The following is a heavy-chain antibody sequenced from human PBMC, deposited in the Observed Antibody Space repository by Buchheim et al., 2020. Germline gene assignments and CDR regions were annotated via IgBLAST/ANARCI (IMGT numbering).Heavy chain of an antibody. CDR2: ISYDGSNK. V-gene: IGHV3-30-3*01. Sequence: QVQLVESGGGVVQPGRSLRLSCAASGFTFSSYAMHWVRQAPGKGLEWVAVISYDGSNKYYADSVKGRFTISRDNSTNTLYLQMNSLRAEDTAVYYCARDLGYYYDSSSSDAFDIWGQGT. J-gene: IGHJ3*02. CDR3: ARDLGYYYDSSSSDAFDI. D-gene: IGHD3-22*01. CDR1: GFTFSSYA.